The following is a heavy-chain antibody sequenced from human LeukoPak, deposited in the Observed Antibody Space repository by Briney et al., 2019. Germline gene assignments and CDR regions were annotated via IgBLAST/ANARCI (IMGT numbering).Heavy chain of an antibody. Sequence: PGRSLRLSCAVSGFTFDDYAMHWVRQAPGKGLEWVSGISWNSGSIGYADSVKGRFTISRDNAKNSLYLQMNSLRAEDTALYYCAKGKDDSSGYYFDAFDIWGQGTMVTVSS. D-gene: IGHD3-22*01. CDR1: GFTFDDYA. CDR3: AKGKDDSSGYYFDAFDI. J-gene: IGHJ3*02. V-gene: IGHV3-9*01. CDR2: ISWNSGSI.